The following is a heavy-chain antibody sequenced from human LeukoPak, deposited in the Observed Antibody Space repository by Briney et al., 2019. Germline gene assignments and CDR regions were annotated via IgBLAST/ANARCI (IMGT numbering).Heavy chain of an antibody. V-gene: IGHV4-30-4*01. CDR3: AREEWFDP. CDR1: GGSIRSGDYS. Sequence: SETLSLTCTVSGGSIRSGDYSWNWIRQPPGKGLEWIGYIDYSGSSSYNPSLKSRATISVDTSKNQFSLKLSSVTAADTAVYYCAREEWFDPWGQGTPVTVSS. J-gene: IGHJ5*02. CDR2: IDYSGSS.